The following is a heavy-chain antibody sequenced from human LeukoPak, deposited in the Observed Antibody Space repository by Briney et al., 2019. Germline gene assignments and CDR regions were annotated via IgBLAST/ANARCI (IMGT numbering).Heavy chain of an antibody. D-gene: IGHD3-10*01. Sequence: GESLKISCKGSGYSFTSYWIGWVRQLPGKGLEWMGIIYPGDSDTRYSPSIQGQVTISADKSISTAYLQWSSLKASDTAMYYCARHLSPSWQPQGNWFDPWGQGTLVTVSS. CDR3: ARHLSPSWQPQGNWFDP. CDR2: IYPGDSDT. V-gene: IGHV5-51*01. CDR1: GYSFTSYW. J-gene: IGHJ5*02.